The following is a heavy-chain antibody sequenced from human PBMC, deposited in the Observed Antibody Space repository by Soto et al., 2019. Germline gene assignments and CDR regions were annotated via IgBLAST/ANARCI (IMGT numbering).Heavy chain of an antibody. CDR2: IYHSGST. D-gene: IGHD2-2*02. Sequence: SETLSLTCAVSGGSISSGGYSWSWIRQPPGKGLEWIGYIYHSGSTYYNPSLKSRVTISVDRSKNQFSLKLSSVTAADTAVYYCARDKDGYCSSTSCYRRHNWFDPWGQGTLVTVSS. CDR3: ARDKDGYCSSTSCYRRHNWFDP. CDR1: GGSISSGGYS. V-gene: IGHV4-30-2*01. J-gene: IGHJ5*02.